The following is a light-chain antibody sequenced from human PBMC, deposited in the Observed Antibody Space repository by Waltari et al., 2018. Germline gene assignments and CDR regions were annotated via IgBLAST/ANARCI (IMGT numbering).Light chain of an antibody. CDR1: ESVSSN. CDR3: QQYYSPPLT. CDR2: SGS. J-gene: IGKJ4*01. V-gene: IGKV3-15*01. Sequence: EIVMTQSPATLSVSPGESATLSCRASESVSSNLAWYQQKPGQAPRLLVYSGSTRATGIPARFSGSGSGREFTLTISSLQAEDVAVYYCQQYYSPPLTFGGGTKVEIK.